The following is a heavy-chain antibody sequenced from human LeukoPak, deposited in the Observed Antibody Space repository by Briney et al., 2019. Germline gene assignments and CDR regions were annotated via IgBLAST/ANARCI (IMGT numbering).Heavy chain of an antibody. D-gene: IGHD5-18*01. CDR1: GFTFSSHW. J-gene: IGHJ4*02. Sequence: GGSLRLSCAASGFTFSSHWMHWVRRAPGKGLVWVSRINSDGSSTSYADSVKGRFTISRDNAKNTLYLQMNSLRTEDTAVYYCSRLSGFAGYSYGLVDYWGQGTLVTVSS. CDR2: INSDGSST. V-gene: IGHV3-74*01. CDR3: SRLSGFAGYSYGLVDY.